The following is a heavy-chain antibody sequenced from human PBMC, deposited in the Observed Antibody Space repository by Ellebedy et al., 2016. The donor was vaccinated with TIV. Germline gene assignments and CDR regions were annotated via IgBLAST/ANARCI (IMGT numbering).Heavy chain of an antibody. CDR1: GFDFSSYW. Sequence: PGGSLRLSCAASGFDFSSYWMTRVRQAPGKGLEWAANIKQDGVEKDYLASVKGRFTISRDNARTSLYLQMNNLRADDTAIYYCARARTTKLELTELTLVRKIITPDYFYSLDVWGQGTTVTVSS. J-gene: IGHJ6*02. CDR3: ARARTTKLELTELTLVRKIITPDYFYSLDV. CDR2: IKQDGVEK. V-gene: IGHV3-7*03. D-gene: IGHD3-10*01.